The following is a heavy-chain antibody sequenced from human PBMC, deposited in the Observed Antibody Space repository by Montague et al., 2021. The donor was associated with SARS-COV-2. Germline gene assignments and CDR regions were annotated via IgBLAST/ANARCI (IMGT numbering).Heavy chain of an antibody. D-gene: IGHD4-23*01. Sequence: SLRLSCAASGFNFGRDAMHWVRQAPGKGLEGGALISYDAYNSDYRDAGKGRFTISRDNSKNMRFRQMSGLRLDDTAVYYCARGHYGAKTNGSALWGQGTTVIVSS. CDR2: ISYDAYNS. CDR3: ARGHYGAKTNGSAL. CDR1: GFNFGRDA. J-gene: IGHJ6*02. V-gene: IGHV3-30*04.